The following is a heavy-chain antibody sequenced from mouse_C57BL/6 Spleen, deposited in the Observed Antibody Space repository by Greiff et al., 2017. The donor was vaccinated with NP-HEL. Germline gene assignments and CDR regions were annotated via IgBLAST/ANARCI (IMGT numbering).Heavy chain of an antibody. D-gene: IGHD2-3*01. CDR2: IYPGSGNT. J-gene: IGHJ4*01. CDR1: GYTFTDYY. CDR3: ARGRGGYYVGAMDY. V-gene: IGHV1-76*01. Sequence: VQLVESGAELVRPGASVKLSCKASGYTFTDYYINWVKQRPGQGLEWIARIYPGSGNTYYNEKFKGKATLTAEKSSSTAYMQLSSLTSEDSAVYFCARGRGGYYVGAMDYWGQGTSVTVSS.